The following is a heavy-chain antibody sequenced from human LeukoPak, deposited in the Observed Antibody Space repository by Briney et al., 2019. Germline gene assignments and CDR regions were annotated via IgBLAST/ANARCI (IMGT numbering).Heavy chain of an antibody. CDR3: ARRVAARRYYFDY. CDR2: INHSGST. D-gene: IGHD2-15*01. V-gene: IGHV4-34*01. J-gene: IGHJ4*02. CDR1: GGSFSGYY. Sequence: PSETLSLTCAVYGGSFSGYYWSWIRQPPGKGLEWIGEINHSGSTNYNPSLKSRVTISVDTSKNKFSLKLSSVTAADTGVYYCARRVAARRYYFDYWGQGTLVTVSS.